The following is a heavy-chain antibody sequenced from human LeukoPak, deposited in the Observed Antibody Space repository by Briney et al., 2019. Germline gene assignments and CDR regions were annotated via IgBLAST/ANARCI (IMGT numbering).Heavy chain of an antibody. CDR2: IIPIFGTA. V-gene: IGHV1-69*13. CDR3: ARVGYSSGWPFDY. D-gene: IGHD6-19*01. Sequence: SVKVSCKASGGTFSSYAISWVRQAPGQGLEWMGGIIPIFGTANYAQKFQGRVTITADESTSTAYMELSSLRSEDTAVYYCARVGYSSGWPFDYWGQGALVTVSS. J-gene: IGHJ4*02. CDR1: GGTFSSYA.